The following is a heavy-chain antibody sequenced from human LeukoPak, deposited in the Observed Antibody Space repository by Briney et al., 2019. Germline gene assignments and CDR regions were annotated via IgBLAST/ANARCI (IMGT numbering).Heavy chain of an antibody. CDR3: AKRSAAGTYPYVYYYYMDV. Sequence: GGPLRLSCAASGFTLSRYAMHWVRQAPGKGLEWVAVISGSGGSTYYADSVKGRFTISRDNSKNTLYLQMNSLRAEDTAVYYCAKRSAAGTYPYVYYYYMDVWGKGTTVTISS. V-gene: IGHV3-23*01. CDR1: GFTLSRYA. D-gene: IGHD6-13*01. CDR2: ISGSGGST. J-gene: IGHJ6*03.